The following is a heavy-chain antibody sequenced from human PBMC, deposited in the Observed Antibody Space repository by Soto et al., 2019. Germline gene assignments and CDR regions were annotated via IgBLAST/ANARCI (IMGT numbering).Heavy chain of an antibody. CDR2: ISDSGNYT. CDR3: VKDHGTAMIRGGLDS. V-gene: IGHV3-23*01. J-gene: IGHJ4*02. D-gene: IGHD3-10*01. Sequence: GGSLRLSCAASGFTFRSYAMSWARQAPGKGLECIACISDSGNYTPYADSVKGRFTISRDNSKNTLYLQMSSLRPEDTAVYYCVKDHGTAMIRGGLDSWGQGALVTVSS. CDR1: GFTFRSYA.